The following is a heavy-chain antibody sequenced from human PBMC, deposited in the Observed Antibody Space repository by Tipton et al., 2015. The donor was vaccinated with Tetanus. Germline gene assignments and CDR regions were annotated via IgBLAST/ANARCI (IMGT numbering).Heavy chain of an antibody. CDR1: GGSFSNYY. CDR3: ARAYDFWSGHLDF. CDR2: IHPSGIT. V-gene: IGHV4-34*01. Sequence: TLSLTCAVYGGSFSNYYLTWIRQPPGQGLEWIGEIHPSGITNYNPSLNNRVTISVDTSKNQFSLKLSSVAAADTAVYYCARAYDFWSGHLDFWGQGTLVTVSS. J-gene: IGHJ4*02. D-gene: IGHD3-3*01.